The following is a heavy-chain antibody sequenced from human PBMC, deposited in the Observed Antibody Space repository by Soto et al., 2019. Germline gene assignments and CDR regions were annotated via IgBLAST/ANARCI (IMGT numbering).Heavy chain of an antibody. J-gene: IGHJ5*02. CDR2: IYHSGST. Sequence: QLQLQESGSGLVKPSQTLSLTCAVSGGSISSGGYSWSWIRQPPGKGLEWIGYIYHSGSTYYNPSLKGRVTKSVDRAKNQFSPKVGSVAAADTAVYFWAREAAVYFYGSGRVGPRGQGTLVTVSS. CDR1: GGSISSGGYS. D-gene: IGHD3-10*01. CDR3: AREAAVYFYGSGRVGP. V-gene: IGHV4-30-2*01.